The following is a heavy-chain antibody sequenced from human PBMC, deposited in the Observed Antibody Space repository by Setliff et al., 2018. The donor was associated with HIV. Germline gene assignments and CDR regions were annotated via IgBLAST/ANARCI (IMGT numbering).Heavy chain of an antibody. J-gene: IGHJ4*02. CDR1: GFTFSDAW. D-gene: IGHD5-18*01. CDR3: GVGAFEGHSYGWVERYFDY. V-gene: IGHV3-15*01. CDR2: IKSKTDGGTT. Sequence: PGGSLRLSCVASAASGFTFSDAWMSWVRQAPGKGLEWVGRIKSKTDGGTTDYAAPVKGRFTISRDDSRNTLYLQMNSLKTEDTAVYYCGVGAFEGHSYGWVERYFDYWGQGTLVTVSS.